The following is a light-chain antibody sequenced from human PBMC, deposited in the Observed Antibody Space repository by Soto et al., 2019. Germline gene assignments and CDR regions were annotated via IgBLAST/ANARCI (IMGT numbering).Light chain of an antibody. V-gene: IGKV3-20*01. CDR2: GAS. Sequence: EIVLTQSPGTLSLSPGERATVSCRASQSVSSNSLSWYQQKPGQAPRLLIYGASSRATGIPDRFSGSGSGTDFSLTISKLEPEDYAVYYCQQYGSSPRYTFGQGNKLEI. CDR3: QQYGSSPRYT. J-gene: IGKJ2*01. CDR1: QSVSSNS.